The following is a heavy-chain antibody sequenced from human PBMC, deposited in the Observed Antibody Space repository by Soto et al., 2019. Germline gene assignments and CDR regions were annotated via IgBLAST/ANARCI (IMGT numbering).Heavy chain of an antibody. D-gene: IGHD3-22*01. CDR2: INHSGST. Sequence: QVQLQQCGAGLLKPSETLSLTCAVYGGSFSGYYWSWIRQPPGKGLEWIGEINHSGSTNYNPSLKSRGTISVDTSKNQFSLKLSSVNAADTAVYYCARARYYYDSSGYYYILGFDYWGQGTLVTVSS. CDR1: GGSFSGYY. V-gene: IGHV4-34*01. J-gene: IGHJ4*02. CDR3: ARARYYYDSSGYYYILGFDY.